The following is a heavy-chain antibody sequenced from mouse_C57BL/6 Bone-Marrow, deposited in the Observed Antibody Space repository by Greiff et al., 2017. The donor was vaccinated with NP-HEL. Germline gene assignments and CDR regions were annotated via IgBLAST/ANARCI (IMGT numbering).Heavy chain of an antibody. CDR2: IWRGGST. D-gene: IGHD2-4*01. CDR3: AKKGGDNDGRDYFDY. J-gene: IGHJ2*01. V-gene: IGHV2-5*01. CDR1: GFSLTSYG. Sequence: QVQLKQSGPGLVQPSQSLSITCTVSGFSLTSYGVHWVRQSPGKGLEWLGVIWRGGSTDYNAAFMSRLSITKDNSKSQVFFKMDSLQADDTAIYYGAKKGGDNDGRDYFDYWGQGTTLTVSS.